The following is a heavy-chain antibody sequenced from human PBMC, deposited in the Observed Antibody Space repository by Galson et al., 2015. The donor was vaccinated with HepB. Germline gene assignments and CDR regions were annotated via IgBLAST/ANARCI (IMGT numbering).Heavy chain of an antibody. J-gene: IGHJ4*02. CDR2: FDPSDSYT. Sequence: QSGAEVKKPGESLRISCKGSGYSFNSYWISWDRQMTGKGLEWMGRFDPSDSYTNYSPSIQGHVAISANKSISTAYLQWSSLKASDSAMYYCARLVIMGGTFDYWVQGTLVTVSS. D-gene: IGHD2-8*01. CDR3: ARLVIMGGTFDY. CDR1: GYSFNSYW. V-gene: IGHV5-10-1*01.